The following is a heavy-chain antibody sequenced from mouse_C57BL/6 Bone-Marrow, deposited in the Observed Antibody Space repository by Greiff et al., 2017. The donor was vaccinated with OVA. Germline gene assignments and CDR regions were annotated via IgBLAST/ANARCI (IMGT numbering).Heavy chain of an antibody. D-gene: IGHD2-2*01. V-gene: IGHV14-4*01. CDR2: IDPENGAT. CDR1: GFNIKDDY. Sequence: VQLQQSGAELVRPGDSAKLSCTASGFNIKDDYMHWVKQRPEQGLEWIGWIDPENGATEYASKFQGKATITADTSSNTAYLQLSSLTSEDTAVYYCTAYGYGGFYAMDYWGEGTSVTVSS. CDR3: TAYGYGGFYAMDY. J-gene: IGHJ4*01.